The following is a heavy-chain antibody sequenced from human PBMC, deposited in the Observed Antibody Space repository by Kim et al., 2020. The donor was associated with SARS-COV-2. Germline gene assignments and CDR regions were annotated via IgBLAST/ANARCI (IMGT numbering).Heavy chain of an antibody. CDR3: ARLASGVDY. CDR2: DTAS. J-gene: IGHJ4*02. Sequence: DTASRYSPSFEGQVPISTDKSINTAYLQWNSLKASDTAMFYCARLASGVDYWGQGTLVTVSS. V-gene: IGHV5-51*01.